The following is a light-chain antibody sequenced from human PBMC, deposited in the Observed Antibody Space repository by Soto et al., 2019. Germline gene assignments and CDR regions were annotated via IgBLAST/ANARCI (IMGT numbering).Light chain of an antibody. CDR1: SSNIGKYY. J-gene: IGLJ1*01. V-gene: IGLV1-51*01. CDR3: GAWDDSLRLYV. Sequence: QSVLTQPPSVSAALGQTVTISCSGSSSNIGKYYVSWYQQLPGEAPKLLIYDSNKRPSGIPERFSASRSGTSATLGITGLQTGDEADYYCGAWDDSLRLYVFGPGTKVTVL. CDR2: DSN.